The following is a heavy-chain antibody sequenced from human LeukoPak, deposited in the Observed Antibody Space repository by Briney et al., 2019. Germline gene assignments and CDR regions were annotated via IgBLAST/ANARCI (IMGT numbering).Heavy chain of an antibody. Sequence: SETLSLTCAVYGGSFSGYYWSWIRQPPGKGLEWIGEINHSGSTNYNPSLKSRVTISVDTSKNQFSLKLSSVTAADTAVYYCARVTTGTTGYYYYYYYMDVWGKGTTVAVSS. J-gene: IGHJ6*03. D-gene: IGHD1-7*01. CDR2: INHSGST. CDR3: ARVTTGTTGYYYYYYYMDV. V-gene: IGHV4-34*01. CDR1: GGSFSGYY.